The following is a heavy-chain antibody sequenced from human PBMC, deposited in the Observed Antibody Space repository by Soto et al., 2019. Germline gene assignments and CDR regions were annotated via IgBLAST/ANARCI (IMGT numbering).Heavy chain of an antibody. CDR3: ARTSGGFHYYYGMDV. Sequence: GASVKVSCKASGYTFTSYGISWVRQAPGQGLEWMGWISAYNGNTNYAQKLQGRVTMTTDTSTSTAYMELRSLRSDDTALYYCARTSGGFHYYYGMDVWGQGTTVTVSS. V-gene: IGHV1-18*01. CDR2: ISAYNGNT. D-gene: IGHD1-26*01. J-gene: IGHJ6*02. CDR1: GYTFTSYG.